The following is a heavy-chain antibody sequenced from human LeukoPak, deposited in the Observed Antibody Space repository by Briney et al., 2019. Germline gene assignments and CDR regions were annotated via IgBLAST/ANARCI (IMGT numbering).Heavy chain of an antibody. D-gene: IGHD3-10*01. CDR2: IYYSGST. J-gene: IGHJ1*01. CDR1: GGSISSSSYY. V-gene: IGHV4-39*01. CDR3: ARHREFTFQH. Sequence: SETLSLTCTVSGGSISSSSYYWGWIRQPPGKGLEWIGSIYYSGSTYYNPSLKSRVTISVDTSKNQFSLKLSSVTAADTAVYYCARHREFTFQHWGQGTLVTVSS.